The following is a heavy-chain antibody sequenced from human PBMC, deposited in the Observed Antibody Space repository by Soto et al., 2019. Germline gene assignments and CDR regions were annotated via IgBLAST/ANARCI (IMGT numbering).Heavy chain of an antibody. V-gene: IGHV3-33*01. CDR1: GFTFSTYG. CDR3: ARKQIGVAGSTYDY. J-gene: IGHJ4*02. Sequence: QVQLVESGGGVVQPGTSLRLSCAASGFTFSTYGMHWVRQAPGKGLDWVALIWYDGSRTHYAESVKGRFTISRDNSKNTLFLQMNSLRVEDTAVYYCARKQIGVAGSTYDYWGQGTLVTVSS. CDR2: IWYDGSRT. D-gene: IGHD6-19*01.